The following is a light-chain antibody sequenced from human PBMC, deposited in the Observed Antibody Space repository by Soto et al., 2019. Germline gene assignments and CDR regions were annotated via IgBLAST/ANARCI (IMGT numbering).Light chain of an antibody. Sequence: DIVMTQSPDSLAVSPGERATFNCKSSQSLLFSTNNKNYLAWYQQKLGQPPKLLIYWVSARDSGVPERFSGSGSETNFTLTISTVQAEDVAVYYCQQYFATPLTFGGGTRVEI. CDR3: QQYFATPLT. CDR1: QSLLFSTNNKNY. V-gene: IGKV4-1*01. CDR2: WVS. J-gene: IGKJ4*01.